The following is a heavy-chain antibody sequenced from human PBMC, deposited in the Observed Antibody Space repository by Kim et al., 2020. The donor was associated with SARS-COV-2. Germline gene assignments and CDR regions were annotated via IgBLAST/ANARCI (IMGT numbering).Heavy chain of an antibody. CDR2: VYYSGSS. J-gene: IGHJ4*02. CDR1: GGSISSSSYY. CDR3: ARHPGDGAPIDY. D-gene: IGHD2-21*01. Sequence: SETLSLTCTVSGGSISSSSYYWVWLRQPPGKGLEWIGSVYYSGSSYYNPSLNSRVTITVDTSKKQYFLMLSHVTAADTAVYYCARHPGDGAPIDYWGQGTLVTVSS. V-gene: IGHV4-39*01.